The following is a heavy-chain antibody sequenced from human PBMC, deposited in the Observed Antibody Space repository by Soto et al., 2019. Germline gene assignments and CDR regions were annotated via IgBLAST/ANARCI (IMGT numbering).Heavy chain of an antibody. V-gene: IGHV1-18*04. CDR3: GRDRGIAAAVSYYYYGMDV. CDR1: GYTFTSYG. D-gene: IGHD6-13*01. J-gene: IGHJ6*02. Sequence: GASVKFSCNASGYTFTSYGISWVRHAPGQGREWMGWISAYNGNTNYTQELQSRVTMTRDTSTNKAYLELSSLTSDDTAVYYCGRDRGIAAAVSYYYYGMDVWGQGTTVTVSS. CDR2: ISAYNGNT.